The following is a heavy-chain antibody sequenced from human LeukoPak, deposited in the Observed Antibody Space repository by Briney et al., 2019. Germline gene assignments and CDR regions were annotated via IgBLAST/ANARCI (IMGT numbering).Heavy chain of an antibody. V-gene: IGHV3-15*01. Sequence: PGGSLRLSCAASGFTFSNAWMSWVRQAPGKGLEWVGRIKSKTDGGTTDYAAPVKGRFTISRDDSKNTLYLQMNSLKTEDTAVYYCTTDLAGAAAGYYYYYMDVWGKGTTVTVSS. CDR1: GFTFSNAW. J-gene: IGHJ6*03. CDR2: IKSKTDGGTT. D-gene: IGHD6-13*01. CDR3: TTDLAGAAAGYYYYYMDV.